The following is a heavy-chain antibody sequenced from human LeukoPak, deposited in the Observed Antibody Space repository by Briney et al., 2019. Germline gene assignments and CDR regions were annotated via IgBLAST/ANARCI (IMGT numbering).Heavy chain of an antibody. CDR1: GGTFSSYA. D-gene: IGHD2-2*01. CDR2: TNPNSGGT. J-gene: IGHJ4*02. Sequence: ASVKVSCKASGGTFSSYAISWVRQAPGQGLEWMGWTNPNSGGTNYAQKFQGRVTMTRDTSISTAYMELSRLRSDDTAVYYCARDLYQLWGQGTLVTVSS. CDR3: ARDLYQL. V-gene: IGHV1-2*02.